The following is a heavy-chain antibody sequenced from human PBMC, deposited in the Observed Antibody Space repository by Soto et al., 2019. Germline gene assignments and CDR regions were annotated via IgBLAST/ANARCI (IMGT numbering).Heavy chain of an antibody. CDR1: GFTFTSYA. J-gene: IGHJ3*02. V-gene: IGHV3-23*01. Sequence: GGSLRLSCAASGFTFTSYAMNWVRLAPGKGLEWVSAISGTGYNTYYADSVKGRFTISRDNTKNTLYLQMNSLRAEDTAVYYCAREQYNWNEADAFDIWGQGTMVTVSS. CDR2: ISGTGYNT. CDR3: AREQYNWNEADAFDI. D-gene: IGHD1-1*01.